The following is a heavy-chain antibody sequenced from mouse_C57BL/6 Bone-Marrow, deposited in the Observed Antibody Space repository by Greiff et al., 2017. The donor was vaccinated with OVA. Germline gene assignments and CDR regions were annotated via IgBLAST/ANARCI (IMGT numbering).Heavy chain of an antibody. V-gene: IGHV1-19*01. D-gene: IGHD1-2*01. J-gene: IGHJ3*01. CDR2: INPYNSGT. CDR3: ASHYYGSAFAY. CDR1: GYTFTDYY. Sequence: VQLQQSGPVLVKPGASVKMSCKASGYTFTDYYMNWVKQSHGKSLEWIGVINPYNSGTSYNQKFKGKATLTVDKSSSTAYMELNSLTSEDSAVYNCASHYYGSAFAYWGQGTLVTVSA.